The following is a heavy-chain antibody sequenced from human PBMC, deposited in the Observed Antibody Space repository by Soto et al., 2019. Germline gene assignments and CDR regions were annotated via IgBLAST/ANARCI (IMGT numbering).Heavy chain of an antibody. CDR1: GYTFTSYG. Sequence: ASVKVSCKASGYTFTSYGISWVRQAPGQGLEWMGWISAYNGNTNYAQKLQGRVTMTTDTSTSTAYMELRSLRSDDTAVYYCAGAALAVVTLNWLHTSGKGPLVTVST. D-gene: IGHD2-21*02. CDR2: ISAYNGNT. J-gene: IGHJ5*02. CDR3: AGAALAVVTLNWLHT. V-gene: IGHV1-18*01.